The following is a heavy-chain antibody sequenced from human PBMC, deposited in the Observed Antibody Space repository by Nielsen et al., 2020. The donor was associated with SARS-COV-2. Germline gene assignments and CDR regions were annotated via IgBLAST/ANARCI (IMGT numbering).Heavy chain of an antibody. D-gene: IGHD2-8*01. CDR1: GFTFNNYW. CDR3: ARDNGADGFNDALDK. CDR2: INSDGSYT. Sequence: GESLKISCAASGFTFNNYWMHWVRQAPGKGLVWVSRINSDGSYTTYADSVKGRFTISRDNSKNTLYLHMGSLRAEDMAIYYCARDNGADGFNDALDKWGQGTMVTVSS. J-gene: IGHJ3*02. V-gene: IGHV3-74*01.